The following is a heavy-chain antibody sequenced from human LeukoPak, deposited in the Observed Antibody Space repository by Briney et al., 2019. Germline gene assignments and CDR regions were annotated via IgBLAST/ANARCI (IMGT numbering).Heavy chain of an antibody. V-gene: IGHV4-4*02. CDR1: GASISSTTW. CDR2: IYQSGTT. D-gene: IGHD3-10*01. Sequence: PSETLSLTCTVSGASISSTTWWSWVRQSPGKRLEWIGEIYQSGTTNYNPSFKSQLTLSIDKSKNQFSLTLTSVTAADTAVYYCARGGLTATWFSEYLQHWGQGTLVAVSS. CDR3: ARGGLTATWFSEYLQH. J-gene: IGHJ1*01.